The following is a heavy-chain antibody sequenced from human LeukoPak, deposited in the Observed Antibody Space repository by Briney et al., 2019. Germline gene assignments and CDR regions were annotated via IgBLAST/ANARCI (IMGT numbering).Heavy chain of an antibody. CDR3: ARFSSSRYYFDY. J-gene: IGHJ4*02. CDR2: INPNSGGT. Sequence: GASVKVSCKASGYTFTGYYMHWVRQAPGQGLEWMGRINPNSGGTNYAQKFQGRVTMTRDTSISTAYMELSRLRSDDTAVYYCARFSSSRYYFDYWGQGTLVTVSS. V-gene: IGHV1-2*06. CDR1: GYTFTGYY. D-gene: IGHD6-6*01.